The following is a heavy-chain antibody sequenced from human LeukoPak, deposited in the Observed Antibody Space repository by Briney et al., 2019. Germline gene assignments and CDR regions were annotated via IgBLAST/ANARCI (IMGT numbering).Heavy chain of an antibody. CDR3: AKDPNGDYIGTFDI. CDR1: GFTFSSYA. V-gene: IGHV3-23*01. J-gene: IGHJ3*02. CDR2: VSGGGVTT. Sequence: GGSLRLSCAASGFTFSSYAMSWVRQAPGKGLEWVSAVSGGGVTTYYADSVKGRFTISRDNSKNTLYLQMNSLRAEDTAVYYCAKDPNGDYIGTFDIWGQGTMVIVS. D-gene: IGHD4-17*01.